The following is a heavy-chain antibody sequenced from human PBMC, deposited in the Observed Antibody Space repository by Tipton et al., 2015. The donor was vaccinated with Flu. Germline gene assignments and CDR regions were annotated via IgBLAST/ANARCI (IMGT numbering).Heavy chain of an antibody. D-gene: IGHD4-17*01. CDR2: IHYDGSIK. CDR3: AKQVTNGYNWFDP. CDR1: GFSLSSYG. J-gene: IGHJ5*02. V-gene: IGHV3-30*02. Sequence: SGFSLSSYGMVWVRRAPGKGLEWVAFIHYDGSIKYYADSVKGRFTISRDNSKNTLYLQMNSLWAVDTAVYYCAKQVTNGYNWFDPWGPGTLVTVSS.